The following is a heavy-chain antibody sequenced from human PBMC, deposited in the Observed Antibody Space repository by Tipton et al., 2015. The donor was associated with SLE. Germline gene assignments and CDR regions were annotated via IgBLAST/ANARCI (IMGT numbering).Heavy chain of an antibody. Sequence: SLRLSCAASGFTFSSYAMHWVRQAPGKGLGWVAVISYDGSNKYYADSVKGRFTISRDNSKNTLYLQMNSLRAEDTAVYYCAREGLLWFRELLYRDAFDIWSQGTMVTVSS. CDR2: ISYDGSNK. V-gene: IGHV3-30*04. D-gene: IGHD3-10*01. J-gene: IGHJ3*02. CDR1: GFTFSSYA. CDR3: AREGLLWFRELLYRDAFDI.